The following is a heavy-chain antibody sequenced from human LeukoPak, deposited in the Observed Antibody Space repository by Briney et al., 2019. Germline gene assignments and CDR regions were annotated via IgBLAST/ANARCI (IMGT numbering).Heavy chain of an antibody. J-gene: IGHJ4*02. CDR2: IYSSGSS. V-gene: IGHV3-53*01. Sequence: GGSLRLSCAPSGFTVSSTYMSWVPQAPGQGLEWVSLIYSSGSSFYADSAQGRFTISRDNSKNTLYLQMNSLRAEDTAMYYCARDSSSFPNYFDFWGQGTLVTVSS. D-gene: IGHD3-3*02. CDR1: GFTVSSTY. CDR3: ARDSSSFPNYFDF.